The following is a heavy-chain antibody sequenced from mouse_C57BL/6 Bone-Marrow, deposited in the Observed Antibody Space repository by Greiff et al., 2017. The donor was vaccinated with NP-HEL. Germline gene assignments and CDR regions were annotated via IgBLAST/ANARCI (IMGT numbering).Heavy chain of an antibody. J-gene: IGHJ4*01. D-gene: IGHD2-1*01. V-gene: IGHV1-55*01. CDR3: AREGIYYGNTYAMDY. CDR1: GYTFTSYW. Sequence: QVQLQQPGAELVKPGASVKMSCKASGYTFTSYWITWVKQRPGQGLEWIGDIYPGSGSTNYNEKLKSKATLTVDTSSSTAYMQLSSLTSEDSAVYYCAREGIYYGNTYAMDYWGQGTSVTVSS. CDR2: IYPGSGST.